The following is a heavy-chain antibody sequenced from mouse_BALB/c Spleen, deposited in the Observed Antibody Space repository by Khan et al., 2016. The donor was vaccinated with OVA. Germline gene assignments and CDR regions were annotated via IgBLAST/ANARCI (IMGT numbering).Heavy chain of an antibody. CDR1: GFTFSSYG. J-gene: IGHJ2*01. D-gene: IGHD1-1*01. CDR2: ISGDSNTI. CDR3: ATSYFYGYYFDY. V-gene: IGHV5-17*02. Sequence: EVELVESGGDLVQPGGSRKLSCAASGFTFSSYGMHWVRQAPEKGLEWVAYISGDSNTIYYVDTVKGRFTISRDNPRNTLFLQMTSLMSEDTAMYYCATSYFYGYYFDYWGRGNT.